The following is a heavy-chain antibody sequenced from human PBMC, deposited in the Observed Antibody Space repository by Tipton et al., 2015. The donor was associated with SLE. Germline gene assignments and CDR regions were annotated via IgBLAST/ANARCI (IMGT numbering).Heavy chain of an antibody. D-gene: IGHD5-24*01. CDR1: GGSISSHY. CDR2: IYYSGST. J-gene: IGHJ4*02. V-gene: IGHV4-59*08. Sequence: TLSLTCTVSGGSISSHYWSWIRQPPGKGLEWIGYIYYSGSTNYNPSLKSRVAISVDTSKNQFSLKLSSVTAADTAVYYCARGDGCNFDYWGQGTLVTVSS. CDR3: ARGDGCNFDY.